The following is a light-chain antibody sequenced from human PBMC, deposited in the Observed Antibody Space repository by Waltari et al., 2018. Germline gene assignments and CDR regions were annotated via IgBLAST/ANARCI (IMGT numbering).Light chain of an antibody. J-gene: IGKJ2*01. CDR2: KAS. Sequence: DIQMTQSPSTLSASVGDRITITCRASQSISTWLAWYQQKPGKAPKLLIYKASNLESGVPSRFSGSGSGKEFTLTISSLQPDDFATYYCQQYNSYHTFGQATKLEIK. CDR3: QQYNSYHT. CDR1: QSISTW. V-gene: IGKV1-5*03.